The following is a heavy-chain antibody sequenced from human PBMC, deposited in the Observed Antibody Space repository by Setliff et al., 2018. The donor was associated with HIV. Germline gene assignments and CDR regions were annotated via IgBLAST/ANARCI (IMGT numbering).Heavy chain of an antibody. CDR2: IYYSGST. CDR3: ARGSYYYYNMDV. J-gene: IGHJ6*04. Sequence: SLTCTVSGGSISSSSYYWGWIRQPPGKGLEWIGSIYYSGSTYYNPSLKSRVTTSVDTSKNQFSLKLSSVTAADTAVYYCARGSYYYYNMDVWGKGTTVTVSS. CDR1: GGSISSSSYY. V-gene: IGHV4-39*01.